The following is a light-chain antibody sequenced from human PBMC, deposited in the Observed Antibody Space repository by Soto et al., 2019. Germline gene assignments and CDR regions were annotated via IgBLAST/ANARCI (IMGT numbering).Light chain of an antibody. CDR3: QQYGSSGT. CDR1: QSVSNNY. CDR2: GAS. J-gene: IGKJ1*01. V-gene: IGKV3-20*01. Sequence: EIVVTQSPGTLSLSPGERATLSCRASQSVSNNYLAWYQQKPGQAPRLLSSGASNRATGIPDRFSGSGCGTDLPLTTSRLEPEDGAVYYCQQYGSSGTFSQGTKVDI.